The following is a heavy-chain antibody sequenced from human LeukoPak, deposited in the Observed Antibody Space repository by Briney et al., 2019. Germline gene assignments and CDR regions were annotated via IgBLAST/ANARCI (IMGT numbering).Heavy chain of an antibody. D-gene: IGHD3-16*02. V-gene: IGHV3-48*02. Sequence: GGSLRLSCVASGFTVNWNTMNWVRQAPGKGLEWVSYISSSSSTIYYADSVKGRFTISRDNAKNSLYLQMNSLRDEDTAVYYCATDYVWGSYRGGEYYFDYWGQGTLVTVSS. CDR2: ISSSSSTI. CDR1: GFTVNWNT. CDR3: ATDYVWGSYRGGEYYFDY. J-gene: IGHJ4*02.